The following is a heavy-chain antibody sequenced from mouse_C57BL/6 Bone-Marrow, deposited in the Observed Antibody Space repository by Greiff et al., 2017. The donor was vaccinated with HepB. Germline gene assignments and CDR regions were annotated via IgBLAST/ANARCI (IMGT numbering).Heavy chain of an antibody. CDR3: ARHYYYGSSYARDY. CDR2: IWSDGST. D-gene: IGHD1-1*01. CDR1: GFSLTSYG. V-gene: IGHV2-6-1*01. J-gene: IGHJ4*01. Sequence: VMLVESGPGLVAPSQSLSITCTVSGFSLTSYGVHWVRQPPGKGLEWLVVIWSDGSTTYNSAHKSRLSTRKDNSKSQVFLKMNSLQTDDTAMYYCARHYYYGSSYARDYWGQGTSVTVSS.